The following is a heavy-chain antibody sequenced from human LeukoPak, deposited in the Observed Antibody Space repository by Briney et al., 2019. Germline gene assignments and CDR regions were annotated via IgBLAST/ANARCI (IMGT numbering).Heavy chain of an antibody. CDR2: INPNSGGT. CDR3: ARDSSEYNWNYSDY. D-gene: IGHD1-20*01. CDR1: GYTFSGYY. V-gene: IGHV1-2*04. Sequence: ASVKVSCKASGYTFSGYYMHWVRQAPGQGLEWMGWINPNSGGTNYAQKFQGWVTMTRDTPISTAYMELSRLRSDDTAVYYCARDSSEYNWNYSDYWGQGTLVTVSS. J-gene: IGHJ4*02.